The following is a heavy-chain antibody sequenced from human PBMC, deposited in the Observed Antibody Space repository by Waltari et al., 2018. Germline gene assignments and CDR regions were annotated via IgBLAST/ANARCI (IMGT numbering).Heavy chain of an antibody. D-gene: IGHD2-15*01. CDR1: GGSISSSNW. Sequence: QVQLQESGPGLVKPSGTLSLTCAVSGGSISSSNWWSWVRQPPGKGLEWIGEIYHSGSTNYNPSLKSRVTISVDKSKNQFSLKLSSVTAADTAVYYCARGYCSGGSCYGKRVRSYYYMDVWGKGTTVTVSS. V-gene: IGHV4-4*02. CDR2: IYHSGST. J-gene: IGHJ6*03. CDR3: ARGYCSGGSCYGKRVRSYYYMDV.